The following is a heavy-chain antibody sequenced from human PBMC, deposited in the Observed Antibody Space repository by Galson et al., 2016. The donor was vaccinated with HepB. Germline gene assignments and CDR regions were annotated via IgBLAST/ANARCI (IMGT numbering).Heavy chain of an antibody. Sequence: SVKVSCKASGGSFSDSGISWVRQAPGQGLEWMGGIIPMFGRANYAQKFQGRVNVMADESTNTAHMDLSSLTSEDTAVYYCAISMAAAGPIEHWGQGTLGTVSS. CDR2: IIPMFGRA. CDR3: AISMAAAGPIEH. CDR1: GGSFSDSG. J-gene: IGHJ1*01. D-gene: IGHD6-13*01. V-gene: IGHV1-69*13.